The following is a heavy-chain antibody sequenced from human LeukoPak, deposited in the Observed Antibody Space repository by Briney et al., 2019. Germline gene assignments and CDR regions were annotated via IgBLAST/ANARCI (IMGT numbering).Heavy chain of an antibody. Sequence: GGSLRLSCAASGFTFTTYSMTWVRQAPGKGLEWVSSISSSNSYMFYADSVKGRFTISRVNAKNSLYLQMNSLRAEDTAVYYCAELGITMIGGVWGKGTTVTISS. V-gene: IGHV3-21*01. D-gene: IGHD3-10*02. CDR1: GFTFTTYS. CDR2: ISSSNSYM. CDR3: AELGITMIGGV. J-gene: IGHJ6*04.